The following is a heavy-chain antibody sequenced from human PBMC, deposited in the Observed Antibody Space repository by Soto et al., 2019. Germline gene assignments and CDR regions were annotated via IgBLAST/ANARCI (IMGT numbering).Heavy chain of an antibody. Sequence: PGESLKISCQTCGYSFTAYWVAWVRQTPGRGLEWMGIIYPADSDIRYSPSFQGQVTISADRSISTVYLQWTSLKASDTAMYFCARQDGFGLYYFDYWGQGTPVTVSS. CDR3: ARQDGFGLYYFDY. J-gene: IGHJ4*02. CDR2: IYPADSDI. CDR1: GYSFTAYW. D-gene: IGHD3-10*01. V-gene: IGHV5-51*01.